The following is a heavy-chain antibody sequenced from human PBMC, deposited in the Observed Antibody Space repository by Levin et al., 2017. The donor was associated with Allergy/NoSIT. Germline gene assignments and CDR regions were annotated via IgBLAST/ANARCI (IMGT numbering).Heavy chain of an antibody. CDR1: GFTFGDYA. CDR2: IRSKAYGGTT. D-gene: IGHD6-13*01. CDR3: TRDQQLLYGPPRNSCDY. Sequence: GESLKISCTASGFTFGDYAMSWFRQAPGKGLEWVGFIRSKAYGGTTEYAASVKGRFTISRDDSKSIAYLQMNSLKTEDTAVYYCTRDQQLLYGPPRNSCDYCGQGALVTVSS. J-gene: IGHJ4*02. V-gene: IGHV3-49*03.